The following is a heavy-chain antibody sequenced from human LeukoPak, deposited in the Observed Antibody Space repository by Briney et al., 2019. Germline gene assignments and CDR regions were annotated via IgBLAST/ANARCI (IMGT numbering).Heavy chain of an antibody. CDR1: GYTFTSYD. V-gene: IGHV1-8*01. D-gene: IGHD3-16*02. J-gene: IGHJ4*02. CDR3: ARDRGQELRGSFRY. Sequence: GASVKVSCKASGYTFTSYDIIWVRQATGQGLEWLGWMNPSSGHTDYAQKFRDRVTITRDTSINTAYMEVSSMKSEDTAVYYWARDRGQELRGSFRYWGQGSLVPVST. CDR2: MNPSSGHT.